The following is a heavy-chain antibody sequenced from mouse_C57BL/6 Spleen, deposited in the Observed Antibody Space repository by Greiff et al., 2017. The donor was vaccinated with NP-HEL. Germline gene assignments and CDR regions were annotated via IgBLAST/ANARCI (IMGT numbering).Heavy chain of an antibody. D-gene: IGHD1-1*01. Sequence: DVMLVESGGGLVKPGGSLKLSCAASGFTFSSYAMSWVRQTPEKRLEWVATISDGGSYTYYPDNVKGRFTISRDNAKNNLYLQMSHLKSEDTAMYYCARFITTVVAHYFDYWGQGTTLTVSS. CDR3: ARFITTVVAHYFDY. J-gene: IGHJ2*01. CDR2: ISDGGSYT. CDR1: GFTFSSYA. V-gene: IGHV5-4*03.